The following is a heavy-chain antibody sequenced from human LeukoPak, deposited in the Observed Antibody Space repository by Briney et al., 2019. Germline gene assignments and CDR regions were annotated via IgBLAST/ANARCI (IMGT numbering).Heavy chain of an antibody. Sequence: ASVKVSCKASGYTFTSYYMHWVRQAPGQGLEWMGIINPSGGSTSYAQKFQGRVTMTRDMSTSTVYMELSSLRSEDTAVYYCARDHYSSGWYEFFDYWGQGTLVTVSS. CDR2: INPSGGST. CDR3: ARDHYSSGWYEFFDY. D-gene: IGHD6-19*01. CDR1: GYTFTSYY. V-gene: IGHV1-46*01. J-gene: IGHJ4*02.